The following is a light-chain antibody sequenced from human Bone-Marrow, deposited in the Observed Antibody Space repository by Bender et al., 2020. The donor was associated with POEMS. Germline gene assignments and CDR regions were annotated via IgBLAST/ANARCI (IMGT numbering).Light chain of an antibody. CDR1: NSDVGGYDY. CDR3: SSYTRISPYV. Sequence: QSALTQPASVSGSPGQSVTISCTGTNSDVGGYDYVSWDVQYPGKAPKLVIYDLTKLATGLLNRFSGSQSGNTASLTISGLRAEDEADYYCSSYTRISPYVLGTGTKVAVL. J-gene: IGLJ1*01. V-gene: IGLV2-14*03. CDR2: DLT.